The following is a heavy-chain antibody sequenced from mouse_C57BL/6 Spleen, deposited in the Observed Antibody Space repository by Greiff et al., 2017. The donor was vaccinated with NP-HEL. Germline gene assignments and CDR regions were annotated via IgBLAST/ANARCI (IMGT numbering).Heavy chain of an antibody. J-gene: IGHJ1*03. D-gene: IGHD2-2*01. CDR3: ARGGGYDRYFDV. CDR2: ISDGGSYT. CDR1: GFTFSSYA. Sequence: DVQLVESGGGLVKPGGSLKLSCAASGFTFSSYAMSWVRQTPEKRLEWVATISDGGSYTYYPDNVKGRFTISRDNAKNNLYLQMSHLKSEDTAMYYCARGGGYDRYFDVWGTGTTVTVSS. V-gene: IGHV5-4*01.